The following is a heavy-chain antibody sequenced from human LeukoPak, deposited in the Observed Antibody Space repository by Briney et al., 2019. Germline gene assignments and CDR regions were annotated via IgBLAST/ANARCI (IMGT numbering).Heavy chain of an antibody. CDR1: GSTFTSNY. Sequence: ASVKVSCKASGSTFTSNYMHWVRLAPGQGLEWLGIINPSGGSTTYAQKFQGRLTMTRDTSTSTVYMEVSSLRSEGTAVYYCAREGGYSGHHWGQGTLVTVSS. D-gene: IGHD5-12*01. CDR2: INPSGGST. CDR3: AREGGYSGHH. J-gene: IGHJ5*02. V-gene: IGHV1-46*01.